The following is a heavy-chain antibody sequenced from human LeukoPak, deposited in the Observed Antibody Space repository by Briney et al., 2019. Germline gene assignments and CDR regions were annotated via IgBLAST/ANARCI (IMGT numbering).Heavy chain of an antibody. CDR1: GGTFSSYA. V-gene: IGHV1-69*05. CDR2: IIPIFGTA. Sequence: GASVKVSCKASGGTFSSYAISWVRQAPGQGLEWMGRIIPIFGTANYAQKFQGRVTITTDVSTSTAYMELSSLRSEDTAVYYCARPELSDAFDIWGQGTMVTVSS. CDR3: ARPELSDAFDI. J-gene: IGHJ3*02. D-gene: IGHD1-14*01.